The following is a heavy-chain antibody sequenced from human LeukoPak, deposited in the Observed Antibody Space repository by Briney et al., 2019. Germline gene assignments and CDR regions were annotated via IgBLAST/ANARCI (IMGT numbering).Heavy chain of an antibody. Sequence: SQTLSLTCTVSGGSISSGGYYWSWIRQHPGKGLEWIGYIYYSGSTYYNPSLKSRVTISVDTSKNQFSLKLSSVTAADTAVYYCARGLYYYDSSGYYGADAFDIWGQGTMVTVSS. CDR2: IYYSGST. D-gene: IGHD3-22*01. CDR1: GGSISSGGYY. J-gene: IGHJ3*02. V-gene: IGHV4-31*03. CDR3: ARGLYYYDSSGYYGADAFDI.